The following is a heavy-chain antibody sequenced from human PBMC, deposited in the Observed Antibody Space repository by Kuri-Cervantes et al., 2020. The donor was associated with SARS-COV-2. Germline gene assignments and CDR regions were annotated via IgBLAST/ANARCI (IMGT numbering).Heavy chain of an antibody. Sequence: GESLKISCAASGFTFSGSAMHWVRQASGKGLEWVGRIRSKANSYATAYAASVKGRFTISRDDSKDTAYLQMNSLRAEDTAVYYCARIASSSGWENFDYWGQGTLVTVSS. D-gene: IGHD6-19*01. V-gene: IGHV3-73*01. CDR2: IRSKANSYAT. J-gene: IGHJ4*02. CDR1: GFTFSGSA. CDR3: ARIASSSGWENFDY.